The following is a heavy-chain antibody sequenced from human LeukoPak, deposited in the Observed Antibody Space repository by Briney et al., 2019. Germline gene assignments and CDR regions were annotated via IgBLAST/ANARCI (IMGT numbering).Heavy chain of an antibody. CDR3: AREASSGWRPFDY. D-gene: IGHD6-19*01. Sequence: PGGSLRLSCAASGFTFSSYAMHWVRQAPGKGLEWVAVISYDGSNKYYADSVKGRFTISRDNSKNTLYLQMNSLRAEDTAVYYCAREASSGWRPFDYWGQGTLVTVSS. CDR1: GFTFSSYA. J-gene: IGHJ4*02. CDR2: ISYDGSNK. V-gene: IGHV3-30-3*01.